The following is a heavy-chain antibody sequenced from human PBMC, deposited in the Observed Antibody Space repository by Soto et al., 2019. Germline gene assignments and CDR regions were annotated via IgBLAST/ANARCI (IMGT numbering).Heavy chain of an antibody. CDR1: GFTLSHAW. Sequence: PGGSLRLSCAASGFTLSHAWMSWARQAPGKGLEWVGRIKSKTDGGTIEYAAPVKGRFTISGDDSKNTLYLEMNSLKTEDTAVYYCTRDREELTYDILTGDFIQHYYGMDVWGQGTTVTVSS. CDR3: TRDREELTYDILTGDFIQHYYGMDV. CDR2: IKSKTDGGTI. D-gene: IGHD3-9*01. J-gene: IGHJ6*02. V-gene: IGHV3-15*01.